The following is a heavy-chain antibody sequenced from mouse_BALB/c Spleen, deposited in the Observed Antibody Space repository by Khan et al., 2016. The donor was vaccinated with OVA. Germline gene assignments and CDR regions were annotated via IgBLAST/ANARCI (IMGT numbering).Heavy chain of an antibody. J-gene: IGHJ3*01. CDR2: INPSNGYT. CDR1: GYTFTSYT. Sequence: QVQLKQSGAELARPGASVKMSCKASGYTFTSYTIHWIKLSPGQGLEWIGYINPSNGYTNYNQKFKDKATLTADKSSTTAYMQLSSLTSDDSAVYNSARDRADYKNDGRSAYWGQGTLVTVSA. D-gene: IGHD2-14*01. CDR3: ARDRADYKNDGRSAY. V-gene: IGHV1-4*01.